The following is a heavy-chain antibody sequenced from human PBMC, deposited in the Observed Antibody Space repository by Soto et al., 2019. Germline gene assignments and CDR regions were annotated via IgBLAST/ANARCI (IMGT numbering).Heavy chain of an antibody. CDR1: GFIFSSYS. CDR3: ARHPERIAEIGWFDP. J-gene: IGHJ5*02. Sequence: GGSLRLSCAASGFIFSSYSMNWVRQAPGKGLEWVSSISNSSSYIYYADSVKGRFTISRDNAKNSLYLQMNSLRAEDTAVYYCARHPERIAEIGWFDPWGQGTLVTVSS. CDR2: ISNSSSYI. D-gene: IGHD6-13*01. V-gene: IGHV3-21*01.